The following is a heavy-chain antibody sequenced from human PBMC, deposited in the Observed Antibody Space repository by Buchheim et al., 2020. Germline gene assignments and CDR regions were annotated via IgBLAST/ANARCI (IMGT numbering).Heavy chain of an antibody. J-gene: IGHJ6*02. Sequence: EVQLVESGGGLVQPGGSLRLSCAASGFTVSSNYMSWVRQAPGKGLEWVSVIYSGGSTYYADSVMGRFTISRDNSKNTLYLQMNSLRAEDTAVYYCASRNYDFWTYYYYGMDVWGQGTT. CDR2: IYSGGST. V-gene: IGHV3-66*01. CDR1: GFTVSSNY. D-gene: IGHD3-3*01. CDR3: ASRNYDFWTYYYYGMDV.